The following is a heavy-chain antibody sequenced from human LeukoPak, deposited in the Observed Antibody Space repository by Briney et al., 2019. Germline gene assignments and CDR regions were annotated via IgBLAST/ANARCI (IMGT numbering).Heavy chain of an antibody. D-gene: IGHD3-3*01. CDR2: INPNSGGT. CDR1: GYTFTVYY. Sequence: ASVTVSCKASGYTFTVYYMHWVRQAPGQGLEWMGRINPNSGGTNYAQKFQGRVTMTRDTSISTAYMELSRLRSDDTAVYYCAREVHDSNDYWGQGTLVTVSS. J-gene: IGHJ4*02. V-gene: IGHV1-2*06. CDR3: AREVHDSNDY.